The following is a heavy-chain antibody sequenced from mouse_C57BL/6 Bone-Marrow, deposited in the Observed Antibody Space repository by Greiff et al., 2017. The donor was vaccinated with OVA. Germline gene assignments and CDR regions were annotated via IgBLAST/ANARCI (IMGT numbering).Heavy chain of an antibody. D-gene: IGHD2-1*01. CDR2: IWSGGST. Sequence: QVQLKESGPGLVQPSQSLSITCTVSGFSLTSYGVHWVRQSPGKGLEWLGVIWSGGSTDYNAAFISRLSISKDNSKSQVFFKMNSLQADDTAIYYCASYYGNYVGYFDVWGTGTTVTVPS. J-gene: IGHJ1*03. V-gene: IGHV2-2*01. CDR3: ASYYGNYVGYFDV. CDR1: GFSLTSYG.